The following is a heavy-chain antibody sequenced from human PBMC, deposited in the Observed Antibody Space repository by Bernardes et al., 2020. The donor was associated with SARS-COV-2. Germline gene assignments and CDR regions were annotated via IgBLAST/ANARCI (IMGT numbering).Heavy chain of an antibody. CDR1: GYNFRSYW. D-gene: IGHD2-21*01. Sequence: GESLKISCKASGYNFRSYWIGLVRQMPGKGLECMGIIFPGDSDTQYSPSFQGQVTISADKSNSTAHIQWASLKATDTAIYYCARGGVAFSDQFDYWGQGALVTVSS. CDR3: ARGGVAFSDQFDY. J-gene: IGHJ4*02. CDR2: IFPGDSDT. V-gene: IGHV5-51*01.